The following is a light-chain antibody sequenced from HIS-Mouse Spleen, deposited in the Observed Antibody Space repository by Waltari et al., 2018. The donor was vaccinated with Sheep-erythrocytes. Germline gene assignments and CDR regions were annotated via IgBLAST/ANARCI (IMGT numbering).Light chain of an antibody. CDR1: QSVSSY. J-gene: IGKJ2*01. Sequence: EIVLTQSPATLSLSPGERATLSCRASQSVSSYLGWYQQKPGQAPRLILYEASNRATGIPARFSGSGSGTDFTLTICSLGPEDFAVYYCQQRSNWYTFGQGTKLEI. V-gene: IGKV3-11*01. CDR2: EAS. CDR3: QQRSNWYT.